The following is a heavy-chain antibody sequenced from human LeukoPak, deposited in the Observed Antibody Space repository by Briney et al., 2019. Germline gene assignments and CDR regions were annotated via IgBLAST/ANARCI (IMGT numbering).Heavy chain of an antibody. CDR3: AIELQVYPVAPKGAFDI. Sequence: ASVKVSCKASGGTFSSYAISWVRQAPGQGLEWMGWISAYNGNTNYAQKLQGRVTMTTDTSTGTAYMELRSLRSDDTAVYYCAIELQVYPVAPKGAFDIWGQGTMVTVSS. CDR1: GGTFSSYA. D-gene: IGHD6-19*01. J-gene: IGHJ3*02. V-gene: IGHV1-18*01. CDR2: ISAYNGNT.